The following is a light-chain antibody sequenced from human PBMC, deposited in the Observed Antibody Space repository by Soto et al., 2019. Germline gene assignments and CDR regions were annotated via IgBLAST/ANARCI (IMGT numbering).Light chain of an antibody. CDR2: DAS. J-gene: IGKJ5*01. Sequence: DIQMTQSPFSLSASVGNRVTITCRASQSISTYLNWYQKKPGKAPNLLIYDASRLQSGVPSRFSGSGGGTDFTLSISSVQPEDFATYFCQQSYMDPITFGQGTQLEI. V-gene: IGKV1-39*01. CDR1: QSISTY. CDR3: QQSYMDPIT.